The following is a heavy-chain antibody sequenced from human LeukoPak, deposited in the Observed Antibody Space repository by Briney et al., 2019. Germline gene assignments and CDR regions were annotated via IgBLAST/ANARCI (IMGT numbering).Heavy chain of an antibody. D-gene: IGHD3-22*01. Sequence: YPSETLSLTCTVSGGSISSSSYYWVWIRQPPGKGREWIGSIYYSGSTYYNPSLKSRVTISVYTSKNQFSLKLSSVTAADTAVYYCARTVDSSGYLDWGQGTLVTVSS. CDR2: IYYSGST. CDR1: GGSISSSSYY. CDR3: ARTVDSSGYLD. V-gene: IGHV4-39*01. J-gene: IGHJ4*02.